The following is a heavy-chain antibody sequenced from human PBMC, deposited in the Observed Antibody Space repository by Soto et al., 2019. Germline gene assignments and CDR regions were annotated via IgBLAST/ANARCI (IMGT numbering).Heavy chain of an antibody. CDR2: IYYSGDT. D-gene: IGHD2-15*01. CDR3: ARRIMYYYAMDV. CDR1: GGSIISGDYY. V-gene: IGHV4-30-4*08. J-gene: IGHJ6*02. Sequence: PSETLSLTCTVSGGSIISGDYYWSWIRQPPGKGLEWIGYIYYSGDTSYNPSLKSRVTISVDTSNNQFSLKLSSVTAADTAMYYCARRIMYYYAMDVWGQGTTVTVSS.